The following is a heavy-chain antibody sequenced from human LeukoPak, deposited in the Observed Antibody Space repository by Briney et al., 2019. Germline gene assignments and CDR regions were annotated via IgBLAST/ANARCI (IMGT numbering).Heavy chain of an antibody. CDR1: GFTFDDYT. Sequence: GGSLRLSCAASGFTFDDYTMHWVRQAPGKGLEWVSLISWDGGSTYYADSVKGRFTISRDNSKNSLYLQMNSLRTEDTALYYCAKDGAGDGYNLGFDYWGQGTLVTVSS. CDR2: ISWDGGST. D-gene: IGHD5-24*01. CDR3: AKDGAGDGYNLGFDY. J-gene: IGHJ4*02. V-gene: IGHV3-43*01.